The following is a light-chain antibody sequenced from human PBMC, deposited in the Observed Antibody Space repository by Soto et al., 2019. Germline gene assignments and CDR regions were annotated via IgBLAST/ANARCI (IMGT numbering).Light chain of an antibody. CDR2: EVS. J-gene: IGLJ1*01. CDR1: SFDVGGYNY. Sequence: ALTQPPSASGSPGQSVTISCTGTSFDVGGYNYVSWYQQHPGKAPQVLMYEVSKRPSGVPDRFSGSKSGNTASLTVSGLQAEDEADYYCSAYAGSPYLYVFGSGTKVTVL. V-gene: IGLV2-8*01. CDR3: SAYAGSPYLYV.